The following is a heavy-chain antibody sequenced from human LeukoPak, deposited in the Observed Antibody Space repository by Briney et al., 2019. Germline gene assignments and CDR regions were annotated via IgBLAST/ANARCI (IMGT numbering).Heavy chain of an antibody. D-gene: IGHD3-22*01. CDR1: GYTFIAYY. J-gene: IGHJ3*02. Sequence: ASVKVSCKTSGYTFIAYYIHWVRQAPGQGLEWMARINPNSGVTKFAQKFQGRVTKSRDTSISTAYMELSGLTSDDTAVYYCARDRYYDSADNNPGERALEIWGQGTMVTVSS. CDR3: ARDRYYDSADNNPGERALEI. V-gene: IGHV1-2*02. CDR2: INPNSGVT.